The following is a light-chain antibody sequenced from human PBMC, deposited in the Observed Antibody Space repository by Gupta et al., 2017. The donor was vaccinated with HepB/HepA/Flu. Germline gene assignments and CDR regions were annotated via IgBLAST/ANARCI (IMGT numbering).Light chain of an antibody. J-gene: IGKJ2*01. CDR3: MQGTHWPPYT. V-gene: IGKV2-30*01. CDR1: QSLAYRNGTTY. CDR2: KVS. Sequence: EVVMTQSPLSLPVTLGQPASISCRSSQSLAYRNGTTYLNWFQQRPGQSPRRLIYKVSNRDSGVPDRFSGSGSGTDFTLKISRVEAEDVAVYYCMQGTHWPPYTFGQGTKLEI.